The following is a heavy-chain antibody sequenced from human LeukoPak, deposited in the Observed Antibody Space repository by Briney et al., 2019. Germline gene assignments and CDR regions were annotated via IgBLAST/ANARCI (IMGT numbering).Heavy chain of an antibody. V-gene: IGHV3-30*18. D-gene: IGHD5/OR15-5a*01. J-gene: IGHJ6*02. Sequence: GRSLRLSCAASGFTFTNYGMHWVRQAPGKGLEWVAVIPYDGSNKYYADAVKGRFTISRANSKNTPNLQMNSLRDEDTAVYYCAKASIYVYYGMDVWGQGTTVTVSS. CDR3: AKASIYVYYGMDV. CDR2: IPYDGSNK. CDR1: GFTFTNYG.